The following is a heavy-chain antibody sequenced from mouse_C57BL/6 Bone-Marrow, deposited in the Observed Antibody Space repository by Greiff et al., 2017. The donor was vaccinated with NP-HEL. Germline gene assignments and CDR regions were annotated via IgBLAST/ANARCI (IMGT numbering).Heavy chain of an antibody. Sequence: EVKLVESGPGLVKPSQSLSLTCSVTGYSITSGYYWNWIRQFPGNKLEWMGYINYDGSNNYNPSLKNRITITRDTSKNQFFLKLTSVTPEDTATYNWDRDRRTGLDYFAFRGHGTTLPVSS. V-gene: IGHV3-6*01. J-gene: IGHJ2*01. CDR3: DRDRRTGLDYFAF. CDR1: GYSITSGYY. CDR2: INYDGSN.